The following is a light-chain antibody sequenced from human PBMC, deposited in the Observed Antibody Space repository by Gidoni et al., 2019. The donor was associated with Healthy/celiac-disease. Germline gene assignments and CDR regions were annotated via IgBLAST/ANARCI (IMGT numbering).Light chain of an antibody. CDR2: DAS. Sequence: DIQMTQSPSTLSASQGDRVTITCRASKRISSWLAWYQQKPGKAPKLLIYDASSWESGVQSRFSGRGSGTEFTLTISSLQPDDFATYYCQQYNSYTFGQGTKVEIK. CDR1: KRISSW. V-gene: IGKV1-5*01. J-gene: IGKJ1*01. CDR3: QQYNSYT.